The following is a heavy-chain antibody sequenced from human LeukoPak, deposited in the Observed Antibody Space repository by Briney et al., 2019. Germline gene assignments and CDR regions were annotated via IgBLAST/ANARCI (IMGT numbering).Heavy chain of an antibody. V-gene: IGHV3-21*01. CDR3: AELGITMIGGV. CDR2: ISSGCSYI. J-gene: IGHJ6*04. CDR1: GFTFSTYT. D-gene: IGHD3-10*02. Sequence: GGSLRLSCAASGFTFSTYTMNWVRQAPGKGLEWVSSISSGCSYIYYADSVKGRFTISRDNAKNSLYLQMNSLRAEDTAVYYCAELGITMIGGVWGKGTTVTISS.